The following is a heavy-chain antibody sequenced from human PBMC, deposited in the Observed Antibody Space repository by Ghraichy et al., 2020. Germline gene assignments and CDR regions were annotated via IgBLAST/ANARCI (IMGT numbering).Heavy chain of an antibody. Sequence: SETLSLTCTVSGGSVSTDYYYWSWIRQHPGKGLEWIAYIYHSGTTYYNPSLRSRVTLSVDTSKNLFSLKLTSVTAADTAVYYCARARDSWTGINPRGLAFDIWGNGTMVTVSS. V-gene: IGHV4-31*03. J-gene: IGHJ3*02. CDR1: GGSVSTDYYY. D-gene: IGHD3/OR15-3a*01. CDR2: IYHSGTT. CDR3: ARARDSWTGINPRGLAFDI.